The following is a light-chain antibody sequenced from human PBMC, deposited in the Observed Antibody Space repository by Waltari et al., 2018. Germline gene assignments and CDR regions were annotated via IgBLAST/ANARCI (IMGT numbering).Light chain of an antibody. CDR2: DVV. CDR3: SSYASSK. Sequence: QSALTQPASVSGSLGQTITIPCTGTSSDIGGNNYVSGYQQHPGKAPKLMIYDVVKRPSGVSNRFSGSKSGNTASLTISGLQAEDDAIYYCSSYASSKFGGGTKLTVL. J-gene: IGLJ2*01. CDR1: SSDIGGNNY. V-gene: IGLV2-14*01.